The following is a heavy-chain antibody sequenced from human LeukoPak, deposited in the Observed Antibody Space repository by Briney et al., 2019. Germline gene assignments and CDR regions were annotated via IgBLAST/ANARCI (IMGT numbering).Heavy chain of an antibody. J-gene: IGHJ5*02. D-gene: IGHD2-15*01. Sequence: PGGSLRLSCAASGFTFSSSGMHWVRQAPGKGLEWVAVILYNGSNKYYADSVKGRFTISRDNSKNTLYLQMNSLRVEDTAVYYCARAGGYCSSGSCYRGYSWFDPWGQGTLVTVSS. CDR2: ILYNGSNK. V-gene: IGHV3-33*01. CDR1: GFTFSSSG. CDR3: ARAGGYCSSGSCYRGYSWFDP.